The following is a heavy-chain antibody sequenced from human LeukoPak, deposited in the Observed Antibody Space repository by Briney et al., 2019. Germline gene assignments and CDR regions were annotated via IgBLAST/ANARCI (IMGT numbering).Heavy chain of an antibody. CDR1: GGSISPYY. CDR3: ARNGGSYFSPFDF. J-gene: IGHJ4*02. Sequence: SETLSLTCTASGGSISPYYWSWIRQPPGKGLEWIGYVYYSGSTNYSPSLKSRVTISVDTSKNQFSLKLSSVIAADTAVYFCARNGGSYFSPFDFWGQGTLVTVSS. D-gene: IGHD1-26*01. CDR2: VYYSGST. V-gene: IGHV4-59*01.